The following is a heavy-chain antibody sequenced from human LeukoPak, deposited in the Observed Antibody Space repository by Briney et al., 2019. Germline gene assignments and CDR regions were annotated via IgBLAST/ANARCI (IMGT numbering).Heavy chain of an antibody. J-gene: IGHJ3*02. V-gene: IGHV4-59*01. D-gene: IGHD2-15*01. Sequence: PSETLSLTCTVSGGSISSYYWSWIRQPPGKGLEWIGYIYYSGSTNYNPSLKSRVTISVDTSKNQFSLKLSPVTAADTAVYYCARDQGYCSGGSCYSDDAFDIWGQGTMVTVSS. CDR1: GGSISSYY. CDR2: IYYSGST. CDR3: ARDQGYCSGGSCYSDDAFDI.